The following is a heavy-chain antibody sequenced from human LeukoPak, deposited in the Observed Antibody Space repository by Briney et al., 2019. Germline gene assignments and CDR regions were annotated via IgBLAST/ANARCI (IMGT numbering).Heavy chain of an antibody. CDR2: ISGNGGST. CDR3: ARDQEMATDEHYSDY. V-gene: IGHV3-64*01. Sequence: PGGSLRLSCAASGFTFSSYAMHWVRQAPGKGLEYVSAISGNGGSTYYAKSVKGRFTISRDNSKNTLYLQMGSLRAEDMAVYYCARDQEMATDEHYSDYWGQGTLVTVSS. CDR1: GFTFSSYA. J-gene: IGHJ4*02. D-gene: IGHD5-24*01.